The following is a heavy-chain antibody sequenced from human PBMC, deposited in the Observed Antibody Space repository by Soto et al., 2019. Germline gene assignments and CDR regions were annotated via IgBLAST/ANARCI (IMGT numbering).Heavy chain of an antibody. CDR3: ARGPSGDKVDY. CDR1: GGSINNVNYV. D-gene: IGHD1-1*01. V-gene: IGHV4-30-4*01. Sequence: QVQLQESGPGLVKPSQTLSLTCTVSGGSINNVNYVWSWIRQSPDKGLECIGHIYNVGTTYNNPSVTGRVIISVDTSTNQFSLKLSSVSAADTAVYYCARGPSGDKVDYWGQGTLVTVSS. J-gene: IGHJ4*02. CDR2: IYNVGTT.